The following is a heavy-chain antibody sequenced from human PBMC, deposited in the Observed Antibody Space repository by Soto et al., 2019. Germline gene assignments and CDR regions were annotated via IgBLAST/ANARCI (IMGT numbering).Heavy chain of an antibody. J-gene: IGHJ3*02. V-gene: IGHV4-59*01. CDR3: ASVYVWSGSYLQLGAFDI. CDR1: GGSISSYY. CDR2: IYYSGST. Sequence: QVQLQESGPGLVKPSETLSLACTVSGGSISSYYWSWIRQPPGKGLEWIGYIYYSGSTNYNPSLKSRVTISVDTSMNQFSLKLSSVTAADTAVYYCASVYVWSGSYLQLGAFDIWGQGTMVTVSS. D-gene: IGHD1-26*01.